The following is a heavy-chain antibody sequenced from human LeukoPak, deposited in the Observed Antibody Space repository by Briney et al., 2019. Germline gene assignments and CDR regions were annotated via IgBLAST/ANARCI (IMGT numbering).Heavy chain of an antibody. Sequence: GGSLRLSCAASGFTFSSYAMTWVRQAPGKGLEWVSAISGSDGSTYYADSVKGRFTISRDNSKNTLYLQMNSLRAEDTAVYYCARDRDGYNAIDYWGQGTLVTVSS. CDR3: ARDRDGYNAIDY. J-gene: IGHJ4*02. CDR2: ISGSDGST. CDR1: GFTFSSYA. V-gene: IGHV3-23*01. D-gene: IGHD5-24*01.